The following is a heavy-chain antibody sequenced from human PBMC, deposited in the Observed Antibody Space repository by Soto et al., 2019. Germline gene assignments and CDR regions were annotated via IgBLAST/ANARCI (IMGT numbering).Heavy chain of an antibody. CDR3: ARTDGDLDS. CDR1: GYTFTRYD. CDR2: TNPKSGYT. Sequence: QVQLVQSGAEVKKPGASVKVSCKTSGYTFTRYDINWVRQAPGQGLEWMGWTNPKSGYTGSAQKFQGRIIMTRDSSISTAYMELNSLTSEDTAVYYCARTDGDLDSWGQGTLVTVSS. D-gene: IGHD4-17*01. J-gene: IGHJ4*02. V-gene: IGHV1-8*01.